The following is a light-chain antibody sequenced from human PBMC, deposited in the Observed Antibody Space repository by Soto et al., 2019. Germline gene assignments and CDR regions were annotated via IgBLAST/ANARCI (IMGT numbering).Light chain of an antibody. CDR3: QQYNSYLRT. CDR1: QSISSW. CDR2: DAS. V-gene: IGKV1-5*01. J-gene: IGKJ1*01. Sequence: DIQMTQSPSTLSASVGDRVTLTCRASQSISSWLAWYQQKPGKAPKLLIYDASSLESGVPSRFSGSGSGTEFTLTISRLQPDDFATYYCQQYNSYLRTFGQGTKVEIK.